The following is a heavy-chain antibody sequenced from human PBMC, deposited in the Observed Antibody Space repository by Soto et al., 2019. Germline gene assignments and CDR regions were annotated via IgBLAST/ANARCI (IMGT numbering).Heavy chain of an antibody. J-gene: IGHJ3*02. CDR3: ASRYDYYDSSGYPDAFDI. Sequence: PGESLKISCKGSGYSFTSYWIGWVRQMPGKGLEWMGIIYPGDSDTRYSPSFQGQVTISADKSISTAYLQWSSLKASDTAMYYCASRYDYYDSSGYPDAFDIWGQGTMVTVSS. CDR2: IYPGDSDT. D-gene: IGHD3-22*01. CDR1: GYSFTSYW. V-gene: IGHV5-51*01.